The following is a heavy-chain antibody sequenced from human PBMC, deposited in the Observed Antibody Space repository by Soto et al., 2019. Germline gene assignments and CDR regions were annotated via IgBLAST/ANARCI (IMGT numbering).Heavy chain of an antibody. CDR1: GFSFSNYA. CDR3: AKKYGIQGNSYYFDD. V-gene: IGHV3-23*01. J-gene: IGHJ4*02. Sequence: PGGSLRLSCQASGFSFSNYAMSWFRQAPGKGLEWVSAISGSGSSTYYADSVKGRFTISRDNSKNTLYLQMNSLRAEDTALYYYAKKYGIQGNSYYFDDWGKGTLVTVSS. CDR2: ISGSGSST. D-gene: IGHD4-4*01.